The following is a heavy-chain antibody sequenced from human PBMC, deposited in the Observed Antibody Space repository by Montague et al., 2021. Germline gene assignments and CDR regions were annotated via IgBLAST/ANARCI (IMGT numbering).Heavy chain of an antibody. Sequence: SETLSLTCTVSRSLINSDYYWGWIRQPPGKGLEWMGSVSHGGRTYYNPSLKSRVAISVDTSSNHFSLKLSSVTAADTAMHYCARERDRYYYMDIWGKGTTITVSS. CDR3: ARERDRYYYMDI. CDR1: RSLINSDYY. V-gene: IGHV4-38-2*02. CDR2: VSHGGRT. J-gene: IGHJ6*03.